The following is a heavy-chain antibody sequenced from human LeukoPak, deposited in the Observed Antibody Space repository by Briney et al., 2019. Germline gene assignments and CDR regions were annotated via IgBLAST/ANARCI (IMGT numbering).Heavy chain of an antibody. Sequence: GASVKVSCKASGGTFSSYAISWVRQAPGQGLEWMGGIIPIFGTASYAQKFQGRVTITADESTSTAYMELSSLRSEDTAVYYCARVVLRYFDWQYYYYYYMDVWGKGTTVTISS. CDR1: GGTFSSYA. V-gene: IGHV1-69*13. CDR2: IIPIFGTA. J-gene: IGHJ6*03. D-gene: IGHD3-9*01. CDR3: ARVVLRYFDWQYYYYYYMDV.